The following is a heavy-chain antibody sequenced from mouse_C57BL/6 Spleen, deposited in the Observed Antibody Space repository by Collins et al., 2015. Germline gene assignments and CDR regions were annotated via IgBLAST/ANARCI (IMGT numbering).Heavy chain of an antibody. J-gene: IGHJ4*01. V-gene: IGHV3-2*02. D-gene: IGHD2-4*01. Sequence: DVQLQESGPGLAKPSQSLSLTCTVTGFSITSDYAWNWIRQFPGNKLEWMGYISYSGSTYYNPSLKSRISITRDTSKNQFFLQLNSVTTEDTATYYCARNDYDGYAMDSWGQGTSVTVSS. CDR1: GFSITSDYA. CDR3: ARNDYDGYAMDS. CDR2: ISYSGST.